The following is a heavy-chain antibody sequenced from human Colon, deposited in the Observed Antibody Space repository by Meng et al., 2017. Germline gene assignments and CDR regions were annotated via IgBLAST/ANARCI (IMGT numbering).Heavy chain of an antibody. J-gene: IGHJ2*01. V-gene: IGHV4-30-4*01. CDR3: ARGYYDSSGYGYWYFDL. D-gene: IGHD3-22*01. Sequence: QVPPQESGPGLVKPSQTLSLTCTVSGGSISSGDYYWSWIRQPPGKGLEWIGYIYYSGSTYYNPSLKSRVTISVDTSKNQFSLKLSSVTAADTAVYYCARGYYDSSGYGYWYFDLWGRGTLVTVSS. CDR2: IYYSGST. CDR1: GGSISSGDYY.